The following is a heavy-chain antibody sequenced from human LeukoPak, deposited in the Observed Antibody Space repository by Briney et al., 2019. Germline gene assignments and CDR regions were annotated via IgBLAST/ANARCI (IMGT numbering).Heavy chain of an antibody. J-gene: IGHJ4*02. CDR1: GGSISSYY. CDR3: AIIPYYYDSSDYLPDY. Sequence: SETLSLTCTVSGGSISSYYWSWIRQPPGKGLEWIGRIYTSGSTNYNPSLRSRVTISVDTSKNQFSLKLSSVTAADTAVYYCAIIPYYYDSSDYLPDYWGQGTLVTVSS. D-gene: IGHD3-22*01. V-gene: IGHV4-4*08. CDR2: IYTSGST.